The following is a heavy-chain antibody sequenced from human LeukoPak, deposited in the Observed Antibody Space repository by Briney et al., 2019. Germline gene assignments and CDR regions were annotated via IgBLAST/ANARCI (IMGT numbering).Heavy chain of an antibody. Sequence: SETLSLTCAVYGGSFSGYYWSWIRQPPGKGLEWIGEINHSGSTNYNPSLKSRVTISVDTSKNQFSLKLSSVTAADTAVYYCARHGYDFWSGPYYTDVWGKGTTVTASS. CDR2: INHSGST. V-gene: IGHV4-34*01. CDR3: ARHGYDFWSGPYYTDV. CDR1: GGSFSGYY. D-gene: IGHD3-3*01. J-gene: IGHJ6*03.